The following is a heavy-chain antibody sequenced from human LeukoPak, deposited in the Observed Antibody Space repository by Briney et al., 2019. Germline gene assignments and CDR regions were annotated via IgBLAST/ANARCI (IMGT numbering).Heavy chain of an antibody. Sequence: SETLSLTCTVSGGSISSYYWSWIRQPPGKGLEWIGYIYYSGSTNYNPSLKSRVTISVDTSKNQFSLKLSSVTAADTAVYYCAGHYDSSGYYGYFDYRGQGTLVTVSS. V-gene: IGHV4-59*08. CDR3: AGHYDSSGYYGYFDY. CDR2: IYYSGST. CDR1: GGSISSYY. J-gene: IGHJ4*02. D-gene: IGHD3-22*01.